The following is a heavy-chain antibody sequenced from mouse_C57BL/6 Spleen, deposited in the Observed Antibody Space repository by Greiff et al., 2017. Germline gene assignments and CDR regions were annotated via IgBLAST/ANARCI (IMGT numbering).Heavy chain of an antibody. V-gene: IGHV2-2*01. CDR1: GFSLTSYG. CDR3: ARRDDGYYDYAIDY. D-gene: IGHD2-3*01. J-gene: IGHJ4*01. CDR2: IWSGGST. Sequence: QVQLKESGPGLVQPSQSLSITCTVSGFSLTSYGVHWVRQSPGKGLEWLGVIWSGGSTDYNAAFISRLSISKDNSKSQVFFKMNSLQAADTAIYYCARRDDGYYDYAIDYWGQGTSVTVSS.